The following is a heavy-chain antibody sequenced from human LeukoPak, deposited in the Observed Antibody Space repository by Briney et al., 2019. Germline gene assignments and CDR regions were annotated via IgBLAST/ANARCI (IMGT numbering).Heavy chain of an antibody. CDR3: AREKMGAGTVLRKDYYYMDV. Sequence: SETLSLTCTVSGGSISSRSFYWGWIRQPPGKGLEWIGYIYYSGSTNYNPSLKSRVTISVDTSKNQFSLKLSSATAADTAVYYCAREKMGAGTVLRKDYYYMDVWGKGTTVTVSS. V-gene: IGHV4-61*05. CDR1: GGSISSRSFY. CDR2: IYYSGST. D-gene: IGHD1-1*01. J-gene: IGHJ6*03.